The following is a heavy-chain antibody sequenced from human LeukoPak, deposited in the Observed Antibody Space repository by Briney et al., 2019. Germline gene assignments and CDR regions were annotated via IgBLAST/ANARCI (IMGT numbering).Heavy chain of an antibody. D-gene: IGHD1-26*01. CDR2: INSGGTST. J-gene: IGHJ4*02. CDR3: ARRHLPVEATGRDDY. Sequence: GGSLRLSCVASGFTFSNYGMHWVRQAPGKGLVRVSRINSGGTSTTYADSVKGRFTISRDNAKNTLYLQMNSLRAEDTAVYYCARRHLPVEATGRDDYWGQGTLVTVSS. CDR1: GFTFSNYG. V-gene: IGHV3-74*03.